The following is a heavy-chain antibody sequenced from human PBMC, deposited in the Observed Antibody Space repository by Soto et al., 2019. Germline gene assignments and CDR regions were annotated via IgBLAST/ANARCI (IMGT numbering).Heavy chain of an antibody. D-gene: IGHD3-10*01. CDR3: ARDMSSVGGFGMDV. V-gene: IGHV3-30-3*01. CDR1: GFTFRSHA. CDR2: LSRDGTKA. Sequence: QVQLVESGGGVVQPGRSLRLSCAASGFTFRSHAMNWVRQAPGQGLEWVAVLSRDGTKADHADSVKGRFTISRDNCKDTLYLQMESLITEDTAMYFCARDMSSVGGFGMDVWGQGTTVTVSS. J-gene: IGHJ6*02.